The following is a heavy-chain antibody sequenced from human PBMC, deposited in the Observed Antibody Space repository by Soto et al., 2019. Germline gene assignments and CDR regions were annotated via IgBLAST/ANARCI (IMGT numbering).Heavy chain of an antibody. CDR1: GYPFFTYV. Sequence: DSVKVSCKASGYPFFTYVITCVRKANGHGLEWIGWISTYDGNTDYARKFQGRVTMTTDTSKRTAYMELRSLRSDDTAVYSCARKSRSQSWFGPSRPGTLVAAAS. V-gene: IGHV1-18*01. J-gene: IGHJ5*02. CDR2: ISTYDGNT. CDR3: ARKSRSQSWFGP.